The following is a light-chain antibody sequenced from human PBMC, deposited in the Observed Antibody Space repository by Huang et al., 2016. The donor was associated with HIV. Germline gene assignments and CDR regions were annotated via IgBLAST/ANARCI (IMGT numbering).Light chain of an antibody. CDR3: QQRSTWPLT. V-gene: IGKV3-11*01. J-gene: IGKJ4*01. Sequence: EVMLTQSPSILSLSPGGTGTISCKASQSVGSYVAWYQQRPGQSPRLLLYDTSNRAAGIPTRFSGSGSGTDFTLTISGLESGDLGVFYCQQRSTWPLTFGGGTKVA. CDR2: DTS. CDR1: QSVGSY.